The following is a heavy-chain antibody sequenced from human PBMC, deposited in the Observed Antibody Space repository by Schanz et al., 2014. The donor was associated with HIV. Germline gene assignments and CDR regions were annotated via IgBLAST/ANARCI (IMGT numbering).Heavy chain of an antibody. Sequence: EVQLLESGGGLVQPGKSLRLSCAASGFTFYTYAMTWVRQAPGKGLEWVSTISDSGDGTYYADSMKGRVTISRDNSKNILYLQMNSLRAEDTALYYCARVFGRTYGWPDYWGQGTLVTVSS. CDR1: GFTFYTYA. V-gene: IGHV3-23*01. J-gene: IGHJ4*02. D-gene: IGHD3-10*01. CDR2: ISDSGDGT. CDR3: ARVFGRTYGWPDY.